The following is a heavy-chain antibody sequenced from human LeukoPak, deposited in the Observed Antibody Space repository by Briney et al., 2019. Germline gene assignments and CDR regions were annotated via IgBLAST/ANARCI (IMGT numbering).Heavy chain of an antibody. CDR2: ISYSGST. J-gene: IGHJ4*02. Sequence: KASETLSLTCIVSGGSISSSSYYWGWIRQPPGQGLEWIGIISYSGSTYYNPSLKSRVTISVDMSKNQFSLKLSSVTAADTAVYYCARHSYEGSDYWGQGTLVTVSS. CDR1: GGSISSSSYY. V-gene: IGHV4-39*01. CDR3: ARHSYEGSDY. D-gene: IGHD5-12*01.